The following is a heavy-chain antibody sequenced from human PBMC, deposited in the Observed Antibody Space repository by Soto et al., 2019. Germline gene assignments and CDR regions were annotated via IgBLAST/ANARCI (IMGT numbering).Heavy chain of an antibody. CDR3: ARGPDDSDVPRWDY. V-gene: IGHV1-46*02. CDR2: INLRGGTT. CDR1: GYNFNQYY. J-gene: IGHJ4*02. Sequence: QVQLMQSGAEVRKPGASVRLSCETSGYNFNQYYIHWVRQAPGHGLEWMGIINLRGGTTEYAHKFRGRVTVTGDTSKRTAYMELRSLRSDDTAIYFCARGPDDSDVPRWDYWGQGTLVTVSS. D-gene: IGHD4-17*01.